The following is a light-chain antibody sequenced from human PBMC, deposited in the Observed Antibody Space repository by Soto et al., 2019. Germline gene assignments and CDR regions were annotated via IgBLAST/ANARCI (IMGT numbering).Light chain of an antibody. CDR1: QSVSSY. CDR3: QQRSNCPPIT. J-gene: IGKJ5*01. V-gene: IGKV3-11*01. CDR2: DAS. Sequence: EIVLTQSPATLSLSPGERATLSCRASQSVSSYFAWYQQKPGQAPRLLIYDASNRATGITARFSGSGSGTDFTLTISSLEPEDFAVYYCQQRSNCPPITFGQGTRLEIK.